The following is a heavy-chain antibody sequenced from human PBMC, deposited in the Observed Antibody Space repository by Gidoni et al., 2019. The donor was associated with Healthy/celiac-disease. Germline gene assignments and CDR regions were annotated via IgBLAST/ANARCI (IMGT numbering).Heavy chain of an antibody. V-gene: IGHV1-46*01. CDR1: GYTFTRYY. Sequence: QVQLVQSGAEVKKPGASVKVSCKASGYTFTRYYMHWVRQAPGQGLEWMGIINPSGGSTSYAQKFQGRVTMTRDTSTSTVYMELSSLRSEDTAVYYCARARYSGYDTYYYGMDVWGQGTTVTVSS. CDR3: ARARYSGYDTYYYGMDV. CDR2: INPSGGST. J-gene: IGHJ6*02. D-gene: IGHD5-12*01.